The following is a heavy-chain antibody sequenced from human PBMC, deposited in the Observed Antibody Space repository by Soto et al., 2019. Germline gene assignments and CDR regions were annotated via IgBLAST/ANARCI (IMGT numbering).Heavy chain of an antibody. CDR3: ARDQVNYSKYDGPYYYYYGMDV. CDR1: GGTFSSYA. D-gene: IGHD4-4*01. Sequence: SVKVSCKASGGTFSSYAISWVRQAPGQGLEWMGGIIPIFGTANYAQKYQGRVTITADESTSTAYMELSSLRSEDTAVYYCARDQVNYSKYDGPYYYYYGMDVWGQGTTVTVSS. CDR2: IIPIFGTA. J-gene: IGHJ6*02. V-gene: IGHV1-69*13.